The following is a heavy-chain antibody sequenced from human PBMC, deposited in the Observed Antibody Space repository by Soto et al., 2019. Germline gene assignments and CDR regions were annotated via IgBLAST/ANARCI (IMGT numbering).Heavy chain of an antibody. V-gene: IGHV3-66*01. D-gene: IGHD3-3*01. J-gene: IGHJ4*02. Sequence: EVQVVESGGGLVQPGGSLRLSCAVSGLTVNNIFMTWVRQAPGKGLEWVSVISSDGSTYYADSVKGRFTISRDNSKNTLFLEMRSLRAGDTAVYYCARDIFGGSYDFWHGGQGTLVTVSS. CDR2: ISSDGST. CDR3: ARDIFGGSYDFWH. CDR1: GLTVNNIF.